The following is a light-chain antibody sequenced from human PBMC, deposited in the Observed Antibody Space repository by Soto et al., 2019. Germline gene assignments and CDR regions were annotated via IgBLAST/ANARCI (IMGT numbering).Light chain of an antibody. V-gene: IGKV1-17*03. Sequence: DIQMTQSTSDMSASVGDRFTVTCRASQDISNFLVWFQQRPGKVPKRLMYSANRLESGVPSRFSGSGSGTEFTLTISSLQPEDFATYYCLQHKSYPRTFGQGTKVDIK. CDR1: QDISNF. CDR3: LQHKSYPRT. CDR2: SAN. J-gene: IGKJ1*01.